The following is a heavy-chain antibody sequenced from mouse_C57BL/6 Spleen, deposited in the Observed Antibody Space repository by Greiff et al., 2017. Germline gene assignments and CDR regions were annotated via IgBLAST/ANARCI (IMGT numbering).Heavy chain of an antibody. V-gene: IGHV2-2*01. D-gene: IGHD3-1*01. J-gene: IGHJ4*01. CDR1: GFSLTSYG. CDR2: IWSGGST. CDR3: ARKGYDDAMDY. Sequence: VQLQESGPGLVQPSQSLSITCTVSGFSLTSYGVHWVRQSPGKGLEWLGVIWSGGSTDYNAAFISRLSISKDNSKSQVFFKMHSLQADDTAIYYCARKGYDDAMDYWGQGTSVTVSS.